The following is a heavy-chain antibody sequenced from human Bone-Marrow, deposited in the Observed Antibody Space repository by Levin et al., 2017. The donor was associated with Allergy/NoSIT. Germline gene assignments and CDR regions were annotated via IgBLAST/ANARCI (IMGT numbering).Heavy chain of an antibody. CDR3: ARGYQYYDFWSGFRFDP. CDR1: GGSFSGYY. J-gene: IGHJ5*02. V-gene: IGHV4-34*01. D-gene: IGHD3-3*01. Sequence: LSQTLSLTCAVYGGSFSGYYWSWIRQPPGKGLEWIGEINHSGSTNYNPSLKSRVTISVDTSKNQFSLKLSSVTAADTAVYYCARGYQYYDFWSGFRFDPWGQGTLVTVSS. CDR2: INHSGST.